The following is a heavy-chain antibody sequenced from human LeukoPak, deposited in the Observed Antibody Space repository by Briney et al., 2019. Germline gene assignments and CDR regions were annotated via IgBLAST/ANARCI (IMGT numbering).Heavy chain of an antibody. J-gene: IGHJ2*01. CDR1: GFTFSSYE. Sequence: PGGSLRLSCAASGFTFSSYEMNWVRQAPGKGLEWVSYISSSGGTKDYADSVKGRFTISRDNAQNSLSLQMNSLRAEDTAVYYCAKDGYYDSSAYYYVRYFDLWGRGTLVTVSS. CDR3: AKDGYYDSSAYYYVRYFDL. D-gene: IGHD3-22*01. CDR2: ISSSGGTK. V-gene: IGHV3-48*03.